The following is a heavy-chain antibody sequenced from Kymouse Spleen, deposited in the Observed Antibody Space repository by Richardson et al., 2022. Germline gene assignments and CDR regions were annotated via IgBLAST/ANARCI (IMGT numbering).Heavy chain of an antibody. CDR2: ISWNSGSI. CDR3: AKDIGIRDYYYYGMDV. CDR1: GFTFDDYA. V-gene: IGHV3-9*01. D-gene: IGHD1-14*01,IGHD1-20*01,IGHD1-7*01. J-gene: IGHJ6*02. Sequence: EVQLVESGGGLVQPGRSLRLSCAASGFTFDDYAMHWVRQAPGKGLEWVSGISWNSGSIGYADSVKGRFTISRDNAKNSLYLQMNSLRAEDTALYYCAKDIGIRDYYYYGMDVWGQGTTVTVSS.